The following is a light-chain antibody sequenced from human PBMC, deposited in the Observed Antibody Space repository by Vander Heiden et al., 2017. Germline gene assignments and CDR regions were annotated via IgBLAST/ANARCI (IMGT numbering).Light chain of an antibody. CDR2: GAS. CDR1: QSVISRY. J-gene: IGKJ3*01. CDR3: QQYGTSPLT. V-gene: IGKV3-20*01. Sequence: IVLTQSPGTLSLSPGERATLSCRASQSVISRYLAWYQQKPGQAPRLLIYGASSRATGIPDRFSGGGSGTDFTLTIRRLEPEDFAVYYCQQYGTSPLTFGPGTKVDIK.